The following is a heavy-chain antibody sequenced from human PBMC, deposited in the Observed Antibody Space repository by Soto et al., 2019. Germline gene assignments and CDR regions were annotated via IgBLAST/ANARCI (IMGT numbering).Heavy chain of an antibody. CDR3: AKSWSGSHGAFDM. J-gene: IGHJ3*02. CDR1: GFIFSTYG. V-gene: IGHV3-30*18. Sequence: QVQLVESGGGVVQPGRSLRPSCAASGFIFSTYGMHWVRQAPGKGLEWVAVISYDGSNQYYEDSVKGRFTISRDNSKNTLYLQMNSLRVEDTAVYYCAKSWSGSHGAFDMWGQGTMVTVSA. D-gene: IGHD2-8*02. CDR2: ISYDGSNQ.